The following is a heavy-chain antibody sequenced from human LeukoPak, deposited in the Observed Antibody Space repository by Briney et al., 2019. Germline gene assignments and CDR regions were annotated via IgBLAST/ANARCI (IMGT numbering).Heavy chain of an antibody. J-gene: IGHJ4*02. CDR1: GYTFTDYF. D-gene: IGHD2-21*01. CDR2: IDPNSGGT. CDR3: ARDHCGGDSCLGY. V-gene: IGHV1-2*06. Sequence: GASVKVSCKTSGYTFTDYFTHWVRQAPGQGLEWLGRIDPNSGGTNYPQKFQGTVTMTRDTSISTVYMELSRLRSDDTAMYYCARDHCGGDSCLGYWGQGTLVTVSS.